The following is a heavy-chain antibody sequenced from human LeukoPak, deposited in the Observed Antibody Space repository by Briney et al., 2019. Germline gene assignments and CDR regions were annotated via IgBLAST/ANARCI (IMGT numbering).Heavy chain of an antibody. CDR3: ARDRYSGYDTHPFDY. J-gene: IGHJ4*02. CDR2: ISSSSSYI. V-gene: IGHV3-21*01. CDR1: GFTFSSYS. D-gene: IGHD5-12*01. Sequence: GGSLRLSCAASGFTFSSYSMNWVRQAPGKGLEWVSSISSSSSYIYYADSVKGRFTLSRDNAKNSLYLQMNSLRAEDTAVYYCARDRYSGYDTHPFDYWGQGTLVTVSS.